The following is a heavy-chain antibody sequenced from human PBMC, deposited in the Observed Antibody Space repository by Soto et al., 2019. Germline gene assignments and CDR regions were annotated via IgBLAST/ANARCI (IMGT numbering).Heavy chain of an antibody. J-gene: IGHJ5*02. D-gene: IGHD3-3*01. Sequence: QVQLVQSGAEEKRPGASVKVSCKASGYTFTSYAMHWVRQAPGQRLEWMGWINAGNGNTKYSQKFQGRVTITRDTXPSTADMELSSLRSEDTAVYYCARDPESVMYYDFWSGYWFDPWGQGTLVTVSS. V-gene: IGHV1-3*05. CDR2: INAGNGNT. CDR3: ARDPESVMYYDFWSGYWFDP. CDR1: GYTFTSYA.